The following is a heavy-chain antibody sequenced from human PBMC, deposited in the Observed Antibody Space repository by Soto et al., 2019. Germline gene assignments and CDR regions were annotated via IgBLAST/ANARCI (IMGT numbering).Heavy chain of an antibody. D-gene: IGHD3-22*01. CDR3: ARPRYDGSVTPVDH. CDR2: INGDGSTT. V-gene: IGHV3-74*01. Sequence: EVQLVESGGALVQPGGSLRLSCAASGFTFSSYWMHWVRQAPGKGLVWVSRINGDGSTTTYADSVKGRFIISRDNAKNMLYLQMNSLTAEDTAVYYGARPRYDGSVTPVDHWGQGTLVTVSS. CDR1: GFTFSSYW. J-gene: IGHJ4*02.